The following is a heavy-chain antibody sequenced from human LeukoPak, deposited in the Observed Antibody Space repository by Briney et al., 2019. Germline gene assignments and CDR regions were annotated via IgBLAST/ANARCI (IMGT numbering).Heavy chain of an antibody. Sequence: GGSLRLSCAASGFTFSSYGMHWVRQAPGKGLEWVAVISYDGSNKYYADSVKGRFTISRDNSKNTLYLQMNSLRAEDTAVYYCAKDRGSGYGLDYWGQGTLVTVPS. CDR3: AKDRGSGYGLDY. V-gene: IGHV3-30*18. CDR2: ISYDGSNK. D-gene: IGHD5-12*01. J-gene: IGHJ4*02. CDR1: GFTFSSYG.